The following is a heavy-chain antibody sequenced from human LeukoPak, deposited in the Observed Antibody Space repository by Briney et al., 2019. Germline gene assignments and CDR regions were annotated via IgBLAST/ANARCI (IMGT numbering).Heavy chain of an antibody. J-gene: IGHJ5*02. D-gene: IGHD4-11*01. CDR2: ISGSGAGT. CDR1: GFTFSDYA. Sequence: GGSLRLSCAASGFTFSDYAMSWVRQAPGRGLEWVSAISGSGAGTYYADSVKGRFTISRDNSKNTLYLQMNSLRAEDTAVYYCAKDPQGTTVTTGWFDPWGQGTLVTVSS. V-gene: IGHV3-23*01. CDR3: AKDPQGTTVTTGWFDP.